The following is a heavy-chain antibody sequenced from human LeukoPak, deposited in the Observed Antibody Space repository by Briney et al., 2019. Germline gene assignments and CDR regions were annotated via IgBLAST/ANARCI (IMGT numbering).Heavy chain of an antibody. CDR2: TYYRSKWYN. CDR1: GDSGSSNSAA. CDR3: ARSISGLGD. Sequence: SQTLSLTCAISGDSGSSNSAAGNWIRQSPSKGLEWLGRTYYRSKWYNDYAVSVKGRITISADTSKNQFSLQLNSVTPEDTAVYYCARSISGLGDWGQGTLVTVSS. J-gene: IGHJ4*02. D-gene: IGHD3-16*01. V-gene: IGHV6-1*01.